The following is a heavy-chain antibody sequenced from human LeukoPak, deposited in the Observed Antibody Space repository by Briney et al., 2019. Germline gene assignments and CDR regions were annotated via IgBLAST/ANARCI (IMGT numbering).Heavy chain of an antibody. J-gene: IGHJ5*02. CDR2: IYYSGST. CDR1: GGSISSYY. D-gene: IGHD1-1*01. V-gene: IGHV4-59*01. CDR3: ARDLELDP. Sequence: SETLSLTCTVSGGSISSYYWSWIRQPPGKGLEWIGYIYYSGSTNYNPSLKSRVTISVDTSKNQFSLKLTSVTAADTAIYYCARDLELDPWGQGTLVTVSS.